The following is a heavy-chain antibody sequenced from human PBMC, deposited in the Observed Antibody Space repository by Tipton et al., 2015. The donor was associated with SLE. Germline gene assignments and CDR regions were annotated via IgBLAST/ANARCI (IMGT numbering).Heavy chain of an antibody. D-gene: IGHD5-12*01. J-gene: IGHJ3*02. CDR1: GVSISSYY. CDR3: VRDVDIVATMGHSRAFDI. V-gene: IGHV4-4*08. CDR2: IYTSGST. Sequence: LRLSCTVSGVSISSYYWSWIRQPPGKGLEWIGYIYTSGSTNYNPSLKSRVTMSVDTSKNQFSLKLSSVTAADTAVYYCVRDVDIVATMGHSRAFDIWGQGTMVTVSS.